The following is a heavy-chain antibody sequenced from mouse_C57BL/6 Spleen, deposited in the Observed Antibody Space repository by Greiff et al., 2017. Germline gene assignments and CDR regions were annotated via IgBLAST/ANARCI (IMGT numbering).Heavy chain of an antibody. Sequence: VQLQQSGAELARPGASGKRSCKASGYTFTSYTMHWVKKRPGRGREWIGYINPSSGYTKYNQKFKDKATLTADKSSSTSYMQLSSLTSEDSAVYYCASEDYGSSYEDFDYWGQGTTLTVSS. J-gene: IGHJ2*01. V-gene: IGHV1-4*01. CDR1: GYTFTSYT. CDR3: ASEDYGSSYEDFDY. CDR2: INPSSGYT. D-gene: IGHD1-1*01.